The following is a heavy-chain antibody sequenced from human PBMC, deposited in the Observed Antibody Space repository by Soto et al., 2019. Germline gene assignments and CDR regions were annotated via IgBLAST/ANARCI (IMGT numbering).Heavy chain of an antibody. CDR1: GFTFSSYD. Sequence: PGGSLRLSCSASGFTFSSYDMHWVRQGPGKGLEWVSAIGTAGDTNYAGSVKGRFTISRENAKNSLYLQMNSLRAGDTAIYFCARAIGPTLFDYWGQGTLGT. D-gene: IGHD3-22*01. J-gene: IGHJ4*02. CDR2: IGTAGDT. CDR3: ARAIGPTLFDY. V-gene: IGHV3-13*04.